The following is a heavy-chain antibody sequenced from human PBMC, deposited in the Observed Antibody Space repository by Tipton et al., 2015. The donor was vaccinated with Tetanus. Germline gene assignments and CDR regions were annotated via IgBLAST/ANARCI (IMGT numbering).Heavy chain of an antibody. V-gene: IGHV3-9*01. CDR3: VKGLFRENGPLDS. J-gene: IGHJ4*02. CDR2: ITWNTGTV. D-gene: IGHD2-21*01. Sequence: SLRLSCAASGFTFGHYAMHWVRQAPGKGLEWVAGITWNTGTVDYADSVRGRFSIVRDNARNSLYLQMISLRAEDTALYYCVKGLFRENGPLDSLGQGALVSVSS. CDR1: GFTFGHYA.